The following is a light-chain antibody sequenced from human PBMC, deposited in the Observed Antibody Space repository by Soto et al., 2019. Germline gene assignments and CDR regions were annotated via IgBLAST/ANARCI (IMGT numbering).Light chain of an antibody. J-gene: IGKJ1*01. CDR3: QHSYSTPQS. V-gene: IGKV1-39*01. Sequence: IRMTRTPSSLSASVGDRVTITCRASQSISSYLNWYQQKPGKAPKLLIYAASSLQSGVPSRFSGSGSGTDFTLTICSLQPEDFETYYCQHSYSTPQSSGHGTKVDIK. CDR2: AAS. CDR1: QSISSY.